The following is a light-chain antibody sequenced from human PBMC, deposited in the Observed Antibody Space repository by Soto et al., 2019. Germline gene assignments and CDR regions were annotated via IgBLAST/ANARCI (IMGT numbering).Light chain of an antibody. CDR2: DAY. CDR3: HQCHIWPIS. J-gene: IGKJ5*01. Sequence: VLTQSPVTLSLSPREGATLSCRASQSFRVLLAWYQQKPAQAPRLLIYDAYNRATGNPPRFSGSGSGTDFTLTISSLEPEDSAIYYCHQCHIWPISFAQGTRLEIK. CDR1: QSFRVL. V-gene: IGKV3-11*01.